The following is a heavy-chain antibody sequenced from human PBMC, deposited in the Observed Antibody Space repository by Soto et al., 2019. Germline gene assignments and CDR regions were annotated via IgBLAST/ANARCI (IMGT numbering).Heavy chain of an antibody. D-gene: IGHD5-12*01. CDR2: IIPIFGTA. V-gene: IGHV1-69*13. Sequence: SVKVSFKASGGTFSSYAISWVRQAPGQGLEWMGGIIPIFGTANYAQKFQGRVTITADESTSTAYMELSSLRSEDTAVYYCARDSSGYEHYYYYGMDVWGQGTTVTVSS. CDR3: ARDSSGYEHYYYYGMDV. CDR1: GGTFSSYA. J-gene: IGHJ6*02.